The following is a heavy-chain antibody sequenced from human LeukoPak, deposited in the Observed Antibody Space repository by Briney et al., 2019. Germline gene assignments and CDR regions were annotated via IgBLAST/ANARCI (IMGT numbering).Heavy chain of an antibody. J-gene: IGHJ3*02. CDR3: ARHDASADAFDI. CDR2: INHSGST. CDR1: GGSFSGYY. Sequence: SETLSLTCAVYGGSFSGYYWSWIRQPPGKGLEWIGEINHSGSTNYNPSLKSRVTISVDTSKNQFSLKLSSVTAADTAVYYCARHDASADAFDIWGQGTMVTVSS. V-gene: IGHV4-34*01.